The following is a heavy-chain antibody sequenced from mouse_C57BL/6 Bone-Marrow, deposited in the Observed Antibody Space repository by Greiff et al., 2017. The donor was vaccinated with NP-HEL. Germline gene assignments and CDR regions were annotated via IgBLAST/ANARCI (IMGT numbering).Heavy chain of an antibody. V-gene: IGHV1-19*01. CDR2: INPYNGGT. J-gene: IGHJ4*01. CDR1: GYTFTDYY. D-gene: IGHD1-1*01. Sequence: VQLQQSGPVLVKPGASVKMSCKASGYTFTDYYMNWVKQSHGKSLEWIGVINPYNGGTSYNQKFKGKATLTVDKSSSTAYMELNSLTSEDSAVYDCASQGTVVAYYYAMDYWGQGTSVTVSS. CDR3: ASQGTVVAYYYAMDY.